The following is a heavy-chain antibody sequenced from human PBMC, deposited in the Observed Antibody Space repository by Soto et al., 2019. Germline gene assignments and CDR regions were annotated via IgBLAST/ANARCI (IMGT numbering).Heavy chain of an antibody. V-gene: IGHV4-34*01. CDR2: INHSGST. D-gene: IGHD3-10*01. CDR1: GGSFSGYY. Sequence: SETLSLTCAVYGGSFSGYYWSWIRQPPGKGLEWIGEINHSGSTNYNPSLKSRVTISVDTSKNQFSPKLSSVTAADTAVYYCARGRSGSYSLQTPYYFDYWGQGTLVTVSS. CDR3: ARGRSGSYSLQTPYYFDY. J-gene: IGHJ4*02.